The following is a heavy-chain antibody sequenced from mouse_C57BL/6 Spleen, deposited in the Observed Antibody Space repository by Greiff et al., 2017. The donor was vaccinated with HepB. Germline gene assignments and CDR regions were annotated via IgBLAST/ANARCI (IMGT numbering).Heavy chain of an antibody. Sequence: QVQLQQPGAELMKPGASVKLSCKASGYTFTSYWMQWVKQRPGQGLEWIGEIDPSDSYTNYNQKFKGKATLTVDTSSSTAYMQLSSLTSEDSAVYYCARDHYAMDYWGQGTSVTVSS. CDR3: ARDHYAMDY. CDR1: GYTFTSYW. CDR2: IDPSDSYT. J-gene: IGHJ4*01. V-gene: IGHV1-50*01.